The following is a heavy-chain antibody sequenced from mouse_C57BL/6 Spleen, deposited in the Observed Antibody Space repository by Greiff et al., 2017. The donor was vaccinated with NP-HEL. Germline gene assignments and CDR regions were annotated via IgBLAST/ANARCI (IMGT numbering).Heavy chain of an antibody. J-gene: IGHJ3*01. CDR2: IHPNSGST. D-gene: IGHD2-4*01. Sequence: QVQLQQSGAELVKPGASVKLSCKASGYTFTSYWMHWVKQRPGQGLEWIGMIHPNSGSTNYNEKFKSKATLTVDKSSSTAYMQLSSLTSEDSAVYYCARALYDYDRALFAYWGQRTLVTVSA. CDR3: ARALYDYDRALFAY. V-gene: IGHV1-64*01. CDR1: GYTFTSYW.